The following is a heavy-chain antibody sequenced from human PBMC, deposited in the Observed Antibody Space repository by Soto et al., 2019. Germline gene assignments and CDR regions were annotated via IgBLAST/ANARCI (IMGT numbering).Heavy chain of an antibody. J-gene: IGHJ6*02. D-gene: IGHD3-10*01. CDR1: GGTFSSYA. V-gene: IGHV1-69*01. CDR2: IIPIFDTG. Sequence: VQLVQSGAEVKKPGSSVKVSCKASGGTFSSYAISWVRQAPGQGLEWMGGIIPIFDTGNYAQKFHGRVTITAHECTSTAYMELSSVTSDDTAVYYCARGLGSYNYDGMTVWGPGTTVSVSS. CDR3: ARGLGSYNYDGMTV.